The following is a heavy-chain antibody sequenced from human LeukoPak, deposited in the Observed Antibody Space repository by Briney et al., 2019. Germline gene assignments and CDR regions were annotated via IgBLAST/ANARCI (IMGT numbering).Heavy chain of an antibody. CDR1: GYTFTGYY. CDR2: INPNSGGT. D-gene: IGHD3-10*01. V-gene: IGHV1-2*02. Sequence: ASVKVSCKASGYTFTGYYMHWVRQAPGQGLEWMGWINPNSGGTNYAQKFQGRVTMTRDTSISTAYMELSRLRSDDTAVYYCARRTILWFGDRNGMDVWGQGTTVTVSS. CDR3: ARRTILWFGDRNGMDV. J-gene: IGHJ6*02.